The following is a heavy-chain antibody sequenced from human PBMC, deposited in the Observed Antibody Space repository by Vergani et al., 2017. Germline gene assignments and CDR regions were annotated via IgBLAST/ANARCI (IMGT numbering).Heavy chain of an antibody. V-gene: IGHV4-61*02. D-gene: IGHD3-10*01. J-gene: IGHJ4*02. Sequence: QVQLQESGPGLVKPSQTLSLTCTVSGGSISSGSYYWSWIRQPAGKGLEWIGRIYTSGSTNYNPSLKSRVTMSVDTSKNQFSLKLSSVTAADTAVYYCARLYYYGSGTTWGQGTLVTVCS. CDR2: IYTSGST. CDR3: ARLYYYGSGTT. CDR1: GGSISSGSYY.